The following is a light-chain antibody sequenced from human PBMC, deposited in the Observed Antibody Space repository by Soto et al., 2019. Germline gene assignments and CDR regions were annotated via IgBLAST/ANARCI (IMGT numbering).Light chain of an antibody. CDR2: AAS. CDR1: QSISSY. Sequence: DIQMTQSPSSLSASVGDRVTITCRASQSISSYLNWYQQKPGKAPKLLIYAASSLQCGVPSRFSGSGSGTDFTLTISSLQPEDFATYYCQQSYSTPRSCGQGTRLEIK. CDR3: QQSYSTPRS. V-gene: IGKV1-39*01. J-gene: IGKJ5*01.